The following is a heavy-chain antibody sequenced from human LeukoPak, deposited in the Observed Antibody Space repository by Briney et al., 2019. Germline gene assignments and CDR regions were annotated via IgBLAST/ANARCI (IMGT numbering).Heavy chain of an antibody. CDR2: IKQDGGEK. Sequence: GGSLRLSCAASGFTFSSYWMSWVRQAPGKGLEWVANIKQDGGEKYYVDSVKGRFTISRDNSKNTLYLQMNSLRAEDTAVYYCARHGSITMVRGRLRYFYMDVWGKGTTVTISS. D-gene: IGHD3-10*01. J-gene: IGHJ6*03. CDR1: GFTFSSYW. CDR3: ARHGSITMVRGRLRYFYMDV. V-gene: IGHV3-7*03.